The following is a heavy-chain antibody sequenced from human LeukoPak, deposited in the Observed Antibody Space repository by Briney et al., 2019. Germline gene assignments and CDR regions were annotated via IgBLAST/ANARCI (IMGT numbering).Heavy chain of an antibody. Sequence: SETLSLTCTVSGGSISSHYWSWIRQPAGKGLEWFGRIYSSGTTNYNPSLKSRVTMSVDTSKNQFSLKLSSVTAADTAVYYCARLFGDDIVVVVAATSYFDYWGQGTLVTVSS. J-gene: IGHJ4*02. D-gene: IGHD2-15*01. V-gene: IGHV4-4*07. CDR3: ARLFGDDIVVVVAATSYFDY. CDR2: IYSSGTT. CDR1: GGSISSHY.